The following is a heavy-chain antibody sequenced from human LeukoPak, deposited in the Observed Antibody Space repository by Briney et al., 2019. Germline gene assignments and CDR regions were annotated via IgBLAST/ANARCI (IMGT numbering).Heavy chain of an antibody. Sequence: PGGSLRLSCAASGFTFSSYCMHWVRQAPGKGLVWVSRIHSDGSSTSYADSVKGRFTITRDNAKNTLYLQMNSLRVEDTAVYFCAKDRPNYYGSNGHYYRRDGDYWGQGTLVTVSS. CDR1: GFTFSSYC. CDR2: IHSDGSST. CDR3: AKDRPNYYGSNGHYYRRDGDY. D-gene: IGHD3-22*01. V-gene: IGHV3-74*01. J-gene: IGHJ4*02.